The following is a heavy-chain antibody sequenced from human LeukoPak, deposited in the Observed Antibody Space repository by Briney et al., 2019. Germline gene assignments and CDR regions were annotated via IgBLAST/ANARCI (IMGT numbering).Heavy chain of an antibody. J-gene: IGHJ4*02. CDR1: GFTFSSYA. V-gene: IGHV3-23*01. D-gene: IGHD1-14*01. CDR2: VSTSGRGT. Sequence: GGSLRLSCAASGFTFSSYAMSWVRQAPGKGLEWVSAVSTSGRGTYYTDSVKGRSTISRDNSKNTLYLQMNSLAAEDTAIYFCAKRRQSGIGSLYYFDSWGQGTLVTVSS. CDR3: AKRRQSGIGSLYYFDS.